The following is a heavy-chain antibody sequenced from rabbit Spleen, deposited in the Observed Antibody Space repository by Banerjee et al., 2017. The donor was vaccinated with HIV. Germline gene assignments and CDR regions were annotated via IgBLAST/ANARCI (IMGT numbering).Heavy chain of an antibody. CDR2: INTYTAKG. Sequence: QSLEESGGDLVKPGTSLTLTCKASGFSFSGSLYVCWVRQAPGKGLEWIACINTYTAKGVYATWAKGRFTISRTSSTTVTLQMTSLTAADTATYFCARDLTIVIGWNFGCWGPGTLVTV. CDR3: ARDLTIVIGWNFGC. CDR1: GFSFSGSLY. D-gene: IGHD2-1*01. J-gene: IGHJ2*01. V-gene: IGHV1S40*01.